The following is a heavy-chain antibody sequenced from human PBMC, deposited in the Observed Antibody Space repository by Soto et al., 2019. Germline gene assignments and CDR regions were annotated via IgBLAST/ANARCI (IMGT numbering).Heavy chain of an antibody. Sequence: LSLTCAVSGYSISSGYYWGWIRQSPGRGLEWIGSIYHSGSTYYNPSLKSRVTISVDMSKNQFSLKLSSVTAADTAVYYCARDDIVVVTDWGQGTMVTVSS. D-gene: IGHD2-21*02. CDR1: GYSISSGYY. CDR2: IYHSGST. J-gene: IGHJ3*01. CDR3: ARDDIVVVTD. V-gene: IGHV4-38-2*02.